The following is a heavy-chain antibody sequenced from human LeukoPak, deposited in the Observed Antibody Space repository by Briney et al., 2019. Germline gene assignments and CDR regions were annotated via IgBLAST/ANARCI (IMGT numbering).Heavy chain of an antibody. V-gene: IGHV1-2*02. D-gene: IGHD6-19*01. CDR3: TRFRHVAVAGTPHFDY. Sequence: ASVKVSCKASGYTFTDYHIHWVRQAPGQGLEWMGWINPNSGGTNYAEKFHGRLTTPRDTSISTAFMELSGLRSDDTAVYYCTRFRHVAVAGTPHFDYWGQGALVTVSS. CDR2: INPNSGGT. CDR1: GYTFTDYH. J-gene: IGHJ4*02.